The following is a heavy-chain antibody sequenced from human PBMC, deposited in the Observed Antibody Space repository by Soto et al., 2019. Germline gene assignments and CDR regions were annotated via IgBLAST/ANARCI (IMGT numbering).Heavy chain of an antibody. Sequence: QAHLDQSGAEVKRPGASVKVSCKASGYTFSDFDINWLRQASGQGPESMGWMNAKSGDTFFAQRFQGKFNMTWDTALSTAYMEVGSLTSDDTAMYYCARGNPFNYAGFDVWGQGTTVAVSS. CDR3: ARGNPFNYAGFDV. CDR1: GYTFSDFD. CDR2: MNAKSGDT. D-gene: IGHD3-16*01. J-gene: IGHJ6*02. V-gene: IGHV1-8*01.